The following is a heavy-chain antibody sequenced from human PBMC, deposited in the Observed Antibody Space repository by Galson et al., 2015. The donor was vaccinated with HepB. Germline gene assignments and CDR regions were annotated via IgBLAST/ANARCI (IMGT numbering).Heavy chain of an antibody. CDR1: GDSVSNNDGA. V-gene: IGHV6-1*01. D-gene: IGHD3-10*01. J-gene: IGHJ5*01. CDR2: TFYRSKWYP. CDR3: ARGSTVIDS. Sequence: CAISGDSVSNNDGAWNWIRQSPSRGLEWLGRTFYRSKWYPDYAESFKTRITIIPDTAKNQFSLQLNSVTPEDAAVYYCARGSTVIDSWGPGTLSPSPQ.